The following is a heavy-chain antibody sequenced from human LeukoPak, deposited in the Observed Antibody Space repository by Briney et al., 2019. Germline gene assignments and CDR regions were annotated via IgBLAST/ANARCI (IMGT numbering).Heavy chain of an antibody. V-gene: IGHV3-30*02. Sequence: GGSLRLSCAASGFTFSSYGMHWVRQAPGKGLEWVAFIRYDGSNKYYADSVKGRFTISRDNSKNTLYLQMNSLRAEDTAVYYCLSVVPAAIGIDYWGQGTLVTVSS. CDR3: LSVVPAAIGIDY. D-gene: IGHD2-2*02. CDR1: GFTFSSYG. CDR2: IRYDGSNK. J-gene: IGHJ4*02.